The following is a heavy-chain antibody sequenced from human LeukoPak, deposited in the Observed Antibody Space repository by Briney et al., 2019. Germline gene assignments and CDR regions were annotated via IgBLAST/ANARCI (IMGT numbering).Heavy chain of an antibody. D-gene: IGHD3-16*01. CDR1: GFSFSDYD. CDR3: AKDDNYIRFLS. J-gene: IGHJ5*02. CDR2: ISGSGGNT. Sequence: GGSLRLSCAASGFSFSDYDIHWVRLAPGKGLEWVSGISGSGGNTYYADSVKGRFTISRDNSKNTLYLQMNSLRAEDTAVYYCAKDDNYIRFLSWGQGTLVTVSS. V-gene: IGHV3-23*01.